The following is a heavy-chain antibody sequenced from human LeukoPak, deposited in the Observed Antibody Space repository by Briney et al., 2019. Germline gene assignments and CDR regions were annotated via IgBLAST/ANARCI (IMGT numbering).Heavy chain of an antibody. CDR2: IYYSGST. V-gene: IGHV4-59*01. CDR3: AREQGYCSSTSCYRDYYYMDV. J-gene: IGHJ6*03. Sequence: SETLSLTCTVSGGSISSYYWSWIRQPPGKGLEWIGYIYYSGSTNYNPSLKSRVTISVDTPKNQFSLKLSSVTAADTAVYYCAREQGYCSSTSCYRDYYYMDVWGKGTTVTVSS. CDR1: GGSISSYY. D-gene: IGHD2-2*02.